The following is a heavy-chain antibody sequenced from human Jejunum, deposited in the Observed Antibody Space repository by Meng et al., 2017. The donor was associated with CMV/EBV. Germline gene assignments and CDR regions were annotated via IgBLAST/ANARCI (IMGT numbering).Heavy chain of an antibody. D-gene: IGHD1-26*01. CDR1: AFLFTAYC. CDR2: INGDGRST. V-gene: IGHV3-74*01. J-gene: IGHJ4*01. CDR3: ARGATGGSYRFDF. Sequence: SAFLFTAYCVPGALHAPGRGLVWVSRINGDGRSTTYADSGKGRFTISRDNAMNTLYLQMNSLRVEDTAVYYCARGATGGSYRFDFWGHGTLVTVSS.